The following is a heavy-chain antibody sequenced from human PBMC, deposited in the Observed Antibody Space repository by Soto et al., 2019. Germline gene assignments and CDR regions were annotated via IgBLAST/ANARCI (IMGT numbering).Heavy chain of an antibody. CDR3: AREDWNGRLDY. Sequence: SETLSLTCTVSGGSISSYYWSWIRQPPGKGLEWIGYIYYSGSTNYNPSLKSRVTISVDTSKNQFSLKLSSVTAADTAVYYCAREDWNGRLDYWGQGTLVTVSS. J-gene: IGHJ4*02. CDR1: GGSISSYY. V-gene: IGHV4-59*01. D-gene: IGHD1-1*01. CDR2: IYYSGST.